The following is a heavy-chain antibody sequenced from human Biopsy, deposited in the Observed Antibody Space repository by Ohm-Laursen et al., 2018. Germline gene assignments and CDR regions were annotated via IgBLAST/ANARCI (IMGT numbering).Heavy chain of an antibody. CDR3: ARDRGYYSDRTVPGYFDL. CDR2: VYYTGST. D-gene: IGHD3-22*01. J-gene: IGHJ2*01. Sequence: GTLSLTCTVSGDSISSYYWSWIRQPPGKGLEWIGYVYYTGSTDYNPSLQSRVTISVDTSKNHFFLRLRSVTPADTAIYYCARDRGYYSDRTVPGYFDLWGRGTLVTVSS. V-gene: IGHV4-59*01. CDR1: GDSISSYY.